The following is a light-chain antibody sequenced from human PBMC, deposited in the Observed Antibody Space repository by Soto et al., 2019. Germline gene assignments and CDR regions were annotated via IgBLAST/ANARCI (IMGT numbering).Light chain of an antibody. CDR3: QQYDNLST. CDR1: QDISNY. CDR2: DAS. Sequence: DIQMTQSPSSLSASVGDRVTITCQASQDISNYLNWYQQKPGKAPKLLIYDASNLETGVPSRFSGSGSGTDFTFTISSLQPEDIATYYCQQYDNLSTFDQGTKVEIK. V-gene: IGKV1-33*01. J-gene: IGKJ1*01.